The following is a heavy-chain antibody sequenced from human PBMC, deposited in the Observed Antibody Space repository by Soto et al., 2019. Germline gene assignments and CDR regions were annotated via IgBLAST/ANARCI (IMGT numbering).Heavy chain of an antibody. D-gene: IGHD3-22*01. V-gene: IGHV4-39*01. CDR1: GGSISSGSYY. J-gene: IGHJ3*02. Sequence: QLQLQESGPGLLKPSETLSLTCTVSGGSISSGSYYWDWIRQPPGKGLEWIGNVYYSGSTNYNPSLESRVTISVDTSKNQVSLQLSSVTAADTAVYYCARQTDSYYTFDAFDIWGQGTMVTVSS. CDR3: ARQTDSYYTFDAFDI. CDR2: VYYSGST.